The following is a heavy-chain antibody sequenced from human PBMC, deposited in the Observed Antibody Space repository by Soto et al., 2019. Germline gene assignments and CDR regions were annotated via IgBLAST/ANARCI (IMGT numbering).Heavy chain of an antibody. J-gene: IGHJ4*02. V-gene: IGHV3-30*18. CDR3: AKDHRSGDSGDY. D-gene: IGHD4-17*01. CDR1: GFTFSSYG. CDR2: ISYDGSNK. Sequence: QVQLVESGGGVVQPGRSLRLSCAASGFTFSSYGMHWVRQAPGKGLEWVAVISYDGSNKYYADSVKGRFTISRDNSKNTLYLQMNSLRAEDTAVYYCAKDHRSGDSGDYWGQGTLATVSS.